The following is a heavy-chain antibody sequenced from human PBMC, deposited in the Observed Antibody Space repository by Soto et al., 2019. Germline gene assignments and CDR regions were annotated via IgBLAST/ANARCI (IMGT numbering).Heavy chain of an antibody. CDR1: GYTFTSYG. D-gene: IGHD3-3*01. J-gene: IGHJ3*02. V-gene: IGHV1-18*01. CDR2: ISAYNGNT. Sequence: ASVKVSCKASGYTFTSYGISWVRQAPGQGLEWMGWISAYNGNTNYAQKLQGRVTMTTDTSTSTAYMELRSLRSDDTAVYYCAREIEAVTIFGVVSAFDIWGQGTMVTVSS. CDR3: AREIEAVTIFGVVSAFDI.